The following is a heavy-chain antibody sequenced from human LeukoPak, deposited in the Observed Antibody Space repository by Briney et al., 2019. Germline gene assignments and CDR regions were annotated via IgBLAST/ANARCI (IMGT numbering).Heavy chain of an antibody. CDR1: GDSVSSNSAA. Sequence: SQTLSLTCAISGDSVSSNSAAWNWIRQSPSRGLEWLGRTYYKSKWYNDYAVSVEGRITFNPDTSKNQFSLKLSSVTAADTAVYYCARSYYDFWSGTGGTYMDVWGKGTTVTVSS. J-gene: IGHJ6*03. CDR2: TYYKSKWYN. D-gene: IGHD3-3*01. CDR3: ARSYYDFWSGTGGTYMDV. V-gene: IGHV6-1*01.